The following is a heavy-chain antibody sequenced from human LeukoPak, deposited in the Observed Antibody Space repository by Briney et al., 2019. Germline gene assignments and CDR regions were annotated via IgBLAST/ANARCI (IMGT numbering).Heavy chain of an antibody. J-gene: IGHJ6*02. CDR3: ARFFGPPAIRLRYYDMDV. D-gene: IGHD2-2*01. CDR1: GASISSGGYS. V-gene: IGHV4-61*09. CDR2: IYSSGSS. Sequence: SQTLSLTCTVSGASISSGGYSWTWIRQPAGKGLECIGHIYSSGSSNYNPSLKSRATISVDTSKNQFSLKPSYLTAADTAVYYCARFFGPPAIRLRYYDMDVWGHGTTVTVSS.